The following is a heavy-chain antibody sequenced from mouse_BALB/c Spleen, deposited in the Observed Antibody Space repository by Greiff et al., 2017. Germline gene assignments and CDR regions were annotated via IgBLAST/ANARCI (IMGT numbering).Heavy chain of an antibody. J-gene: IGHJ3*01. CDR2: ISSGGSYT. CDR1: GFTFSSYA. D-gene: IGHD1-3*01. CDR3: ARDHSSGFAY. V-gene: IGHV5-9-4*01. Sequence: DVKLVESGGGLVKPGGSLKLSCAASGFTFSSYAMSWVRQSPEKRLEWVAEISSGGSYTYYPDTVTGRFTISRDNAKNTLYLEMSSLRAEDTAMYYCARDHSSGFAYWGQGTLVTVSA.